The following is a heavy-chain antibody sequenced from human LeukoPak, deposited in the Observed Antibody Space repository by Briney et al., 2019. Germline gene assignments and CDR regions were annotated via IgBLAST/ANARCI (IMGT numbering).Heavy chain of an antibody. CDR1: GFTFSNYA. V-gene: IGHV3-23*01. J-gene: IGHJ4*02. CDR2: ISGSGGST. D-gene: IGHD5-24*01. CDR3: AKRLRDGYNSPIDY. Sequence: PGGSLRLSCAASGFTFSNYAMSWVRQAPGKGLEWVSVISGSGGSTYYADSVKGRFTISRDNSKNTLYLQMNSLRVEDTAVYYCAKRLRDGYNSPIDYWGQGTLVTVSS.